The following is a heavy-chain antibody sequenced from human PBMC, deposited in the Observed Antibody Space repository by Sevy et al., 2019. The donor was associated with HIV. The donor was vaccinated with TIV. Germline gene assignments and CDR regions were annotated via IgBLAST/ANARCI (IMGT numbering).Heavy chain of an antibody. CDR1: GFTFSNYS. J-gene: IGHJ4*02. V-gene: IGHV3-23*01. Sequence: GGSLRLSCAASGFTFSNYSMSWVRQPPGKGLEWVSTLSFGCGEINYEDSVKGRFTISRDNSKSSVYLQMNNLRPEDTAVYYCAREGCTKPHDYWGQGTLVTVSS. CDR3: AREGCTKPHDY. CDR2: LSFGCGEI. D-gene: IGHD2-8*01.